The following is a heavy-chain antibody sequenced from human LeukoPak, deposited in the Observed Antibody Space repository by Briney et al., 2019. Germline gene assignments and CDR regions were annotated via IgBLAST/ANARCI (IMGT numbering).Heavy chain of an antibody. V-gene: IGHV3-11*06. CDR1: GFTFSDYY. Sequence: GGSLRLSCAASGFTFSDYYMSWIRQAPGKGLEWVSYISSSSSYTNYADSVKGRFTISRDNAKNSLYLQMNSLRAEDTAVYYCATVRSPFSGSYPGYFDYWGQGTQVTVSS. CDR3: ATVRSPFSGSYPGYFDY. J-gene: IGHJ4*02. CDR2: ISSSSSYT. D-gene: IGHD1-26*01.